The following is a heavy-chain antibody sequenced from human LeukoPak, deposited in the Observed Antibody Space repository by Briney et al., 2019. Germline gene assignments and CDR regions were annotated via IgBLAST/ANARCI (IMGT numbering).Heavy chain of an antibody. Sequence: SETLSLTCTVSGGLISSGGYYWSWIRQLPGKGLEWIGYIYYSGSTYYNPSLKSRVTISVDTSKNQFSLRLRSVTAADTAVYYCARTSIVVVVAAPYYFDYWGQGTLVTVSS. CDR1: GGLISSGGYY. V-gene: IGHV4-31*03. J-gene: IGHJ4*02. CDR2: IYYSGST. CDR3: ARTSIVVVVAAPYYFDY. D-gene: IGHD2-15*01.